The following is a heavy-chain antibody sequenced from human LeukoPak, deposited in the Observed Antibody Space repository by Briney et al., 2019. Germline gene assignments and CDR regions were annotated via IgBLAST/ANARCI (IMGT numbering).Heavy chain of an antibody. Sequence: PSETLSLTCTVSGGSISRHYLSWIRQAPGKGLELVVDISYSGSTNYNPSLKSRGTISVDTSKKQFSMKLSSVTDADTAVFYCARHVGPGYSYGFDNWGPGTLVTVSS. CDR3: ARHVGPGYSYGFDN. CDR1: GGSISRHY. D-gene: IGHD5-18*01. CDR2: ISYSGST. J-gene: IGHJ4*02. V-gene: IGHV4-59*08.